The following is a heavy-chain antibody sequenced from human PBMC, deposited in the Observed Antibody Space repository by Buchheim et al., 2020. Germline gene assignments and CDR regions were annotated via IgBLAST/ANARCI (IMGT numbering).Heavy chain of an antibody. D-gene: IGHD3-16*02. CDR1: GFTFSSYA. V-gene: IGHV3-23*01. J-gene: IGHJ4*02. Sequence: EVQLLESGGGLVQPGGSLRLSCAASGFTFSSYALSWVRQAPGKGLEWVSGISGSGGSTYYADSVKGRFTISRDTSKNTTYLQMKSLRAEDTAVYYCAKDDGTIHYDYVWGSYRADYWGQGTL. CDR2: ISGSGGST. CDR3: AKDDGTIHYDYVWGSYRADY.